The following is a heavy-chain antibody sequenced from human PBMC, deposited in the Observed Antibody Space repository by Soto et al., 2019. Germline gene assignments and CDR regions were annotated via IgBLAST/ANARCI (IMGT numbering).Heavy chain of an antibody. J-gene: IGHJ4*02. V-gene: IGHV4-31*03. CDR3: ARVVQQLVPSFFDY. CDR2: IYYSGNT. Sequence: SETLSLTCTVSGGSISSGGFYWSWIRQHPGKGLEWIGYIYYSGNTYYNPSLKSRVTMSVDTSKNQFSLKLRSVTAAATAVYSCARVVQQLVPSFFDYWGQGTLVAVSS. CDR1: GGSISSGGFY. D-gene: IGHD6-13*01.